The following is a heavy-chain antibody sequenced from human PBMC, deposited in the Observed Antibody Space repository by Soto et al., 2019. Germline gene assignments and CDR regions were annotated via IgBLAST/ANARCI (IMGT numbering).Heavy chain of an antibody. CDR2: IYYSGST. CDR3: TRHEGGAAADRPLDY. D-gene: IGHD6-13*01. V-gene: IGHV4-39*01. J-gene: IGHJ4*02. CDR1: GGSIRSSTYY. Sequence: PSETLSLTCTVSGGSIRSSTYYWGWIHQPPGKGLEWIGSIYYSGSTHYNPSLKSRVTMSVDTSTNQFSLKLNSVTAADTAVYYCTRHEGGAAADRPLDYWGQGTLVTVSS.